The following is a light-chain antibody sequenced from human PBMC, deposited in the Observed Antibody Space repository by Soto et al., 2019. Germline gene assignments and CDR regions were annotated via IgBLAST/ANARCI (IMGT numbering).Light chain of an antibody. Sequence: QSALTQPASVSGSPGQSITISCNGTSNNIGGYNFISWYQHRPGEVPKLLIYEVSRRPSGVSARFSASKSGTTASLTISGLQAEDEADFYCSSYAGGGTSVVFGGGTKLTVL. CDR1: SNNIGGYNF. CDR2: EVS. CDR3: SSYAGGGTSVV. J-gene: IGLJ2*01. V-gene: IGLV2-14*01.